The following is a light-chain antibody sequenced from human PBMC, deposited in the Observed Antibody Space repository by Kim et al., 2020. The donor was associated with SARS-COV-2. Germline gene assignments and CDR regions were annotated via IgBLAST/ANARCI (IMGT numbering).Light chain of an antibody. J-gene: IGKJ5*01. CDR1: QSVSSL. CDR2: GAS. Sequence: EIVMTQSPATLSVSPGERATFSCRASQSVSSLLAWYQQKPGQAPRLLIYGASTRATGIPARFSGSGSGTEFTLTISSLQSEDFAVYYCQQYNNWPLTFGQGTRLEIK. V-gene: IGKV3-15*01. CDR3: QQYNNWPLT.